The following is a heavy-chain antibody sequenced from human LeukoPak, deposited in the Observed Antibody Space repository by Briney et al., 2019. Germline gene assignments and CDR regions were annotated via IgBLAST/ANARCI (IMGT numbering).Heavy chain of an antibody. CDR2: ISSSGSTR. CDR1: GFTFSDYY. D-gene: IGHD2-21*02. CDR3: ARMGYCGGDCHWGSYGMDV. J-gene: IGHJ6*02. Sequence: GGSLRLSCAASGFTFSDYYMSWIRQAQGKGLEWVSCISSSGSTRYYADSVKGRFTISRDNAKNSLYLQMNSLRAEDTAVYYCARMGYCGGDCHWGSYGMDVWGQGTTVTVSS. V-gene: IGHV3-11*01.